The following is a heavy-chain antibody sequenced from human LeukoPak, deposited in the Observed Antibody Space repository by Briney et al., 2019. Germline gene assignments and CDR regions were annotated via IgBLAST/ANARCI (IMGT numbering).Heavy chain of an antibody. D-gene: IGHD6-13*01. CDR2: ISGSGGST. Sequence: GGSLRLSCAASGFTFSSYAMSWVRQAPGKGLEWVSAISGSGGSTYYADSVKGRFTISRDNSKNTLYLQMNSLRAEDTAVYYCARVEQQLVGYYYYYYMDVWGKGTTVTISS. J-gene: IGHJ6*03. V-gene: IGHV3-23*01. CDR3: ARVEQQLVGYYYYYYMDV. CDR1: GFTFSSYA.